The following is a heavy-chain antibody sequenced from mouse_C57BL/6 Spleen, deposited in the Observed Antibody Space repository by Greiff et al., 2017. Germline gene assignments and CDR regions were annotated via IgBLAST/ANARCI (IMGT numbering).Heavy chain of an antibody. Sequence: VKLQESGAELVKPGASVKLSCKASGYTFTSYWMHWVKQRPGQGLEWIGMIHPNSGSTNYNEKFKSKATLTVDKSSSTAYMQLSSLTSEDSAVYYCARRHYGSSYGYFDVWGTGTTVTVSS. CDR1: GYTFTSYW. V-gene: IGHV1-64*01. D-gene: IGHD1-1*01. J-gene: IGHJ1*03. CDR2: IHPNSGST. CDR3: ARRHYGSSYGYFDV.